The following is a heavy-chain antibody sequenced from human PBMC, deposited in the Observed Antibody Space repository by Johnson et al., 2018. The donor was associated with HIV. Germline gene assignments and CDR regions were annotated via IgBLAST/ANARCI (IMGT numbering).Heavy chain of an antibody. Sequence: VQLVESGGGVVRPGGSLRLSCAASGFTFNDYDMSWVRQTPGKGLEWVSGLSWNGGDTGYADSVKGRFTISRDNARNSLYLQMNSLRAEDTALYYCARAIRVDYYGSGSNSVHDAFDVWGQGTKVTVSS. D-gene: IGHD3-10*01. V-gene: IGHV3-20*04. CDR1: GFTFNDYD. J-gene: IGHJ3*01. CDR2: LSWNGGDT. CDR3: ARAIRVDYYGSGSNSVHDAFDV.